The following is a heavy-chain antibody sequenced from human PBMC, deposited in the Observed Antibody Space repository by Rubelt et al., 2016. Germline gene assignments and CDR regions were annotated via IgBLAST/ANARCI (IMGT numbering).Heavy chain of an antibody. Sequence: QLQLQESGPGLVKPSETLSLTCTVSGGSISRSSYYWGWIRQPPGKGLEWIGSIYYSGSTYYNPSLKSRVTISVDTSKNQFSLRLGSGTAADTAWYYGARHPLSSGCPDYWGQGTLVTVSS. D-gene: IGHD6-19*01. CDR2: IYYSGST. V-gene: IGHV4-39*07. J-gene: IGHJ4*02. CDR1: GGSISRSSYY. CDR3: ARHPLSSGCPDY.